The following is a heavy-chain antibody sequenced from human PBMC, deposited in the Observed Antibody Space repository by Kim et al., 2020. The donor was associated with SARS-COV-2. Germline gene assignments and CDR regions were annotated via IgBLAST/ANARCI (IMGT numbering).Heavy chain of an antibody. CDR1: GGSISSSGCY. CDR3: ASHFRGTSMLFLELFQFDY. CDR2: VYYTGST. Sequence: SETLSLTCTVSGGSISSSGCYWGWIRQPPGKGLEWIGCVYYTGSTYYTPSLKSRVTISVDTSKNQFSLKLSTATAADTAVYCWASHFRGTSMLFLELFQFDYWGQGTLVTVSS. D-gene: IGHD3-10*01. J-gene: IGHJ4*02. V-gene: IGHV4-39*01.